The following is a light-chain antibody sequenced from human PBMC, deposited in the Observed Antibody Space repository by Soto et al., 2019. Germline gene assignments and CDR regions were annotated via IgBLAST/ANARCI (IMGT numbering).Light chain of an antibody. CDR3: QSYDSSLSGV. Sequence: QSVLTQPPSVSGAPGQRVTISCTGSSCNIGAGYDVHWYQQCPGTAPKLLIYGNSNRPSGVPDRFSGSKSGTSASLAITGLQAEDEADYYCQSYDSSLSGVFGSGTKLTVL. CDR1: SCNIGAGYD. J-gene: IGLJ1*01. CDR2: GNS. V-gene: IGLV1-40*01.